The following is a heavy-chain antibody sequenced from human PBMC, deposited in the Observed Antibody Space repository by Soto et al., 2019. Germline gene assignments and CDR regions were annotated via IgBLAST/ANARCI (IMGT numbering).Heavy chain of an antibody. CDR2: IYYSGST. CDR3: ATQLRYFDHNPSKYYFDY. J-gene: IGHJ4*02. V-gene: IGHV4-31*03. Sequence: SETLSLTCTVSGGSISSGGYYWSWIRQHPGKGLEWIGYIYYSGSTYYNPSLKSRVTISVDTSKNQFSLKLSSVTAADTAVYYCATQLRYFDHNPSKYYFDYWGQGTLVTVSS. CDR1: GGSISSGGYY. D-gene: IGHD3-9*01.